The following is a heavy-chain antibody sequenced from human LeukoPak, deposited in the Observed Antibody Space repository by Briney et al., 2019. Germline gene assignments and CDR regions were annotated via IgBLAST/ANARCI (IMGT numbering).Heavy chain of an antibody. CDR1: GFTVSDNS. CDR3: AKGPMVRIDS. CDR2: IYYDDRT. J-gene: IGHJ4*02. D-gene: IGHD5-18*01. V-gene: IGHV3-53*01. Sequence: GGSLRLSCTVSGFTVSDNSMSWVRQAPGKGLEWVSFIYYDDRTHYSDSVKGRFTISRDNSKNTLYLQMNSLRAEDTAVYYCAKGPMVRIDSWGQGTLVTVSS.